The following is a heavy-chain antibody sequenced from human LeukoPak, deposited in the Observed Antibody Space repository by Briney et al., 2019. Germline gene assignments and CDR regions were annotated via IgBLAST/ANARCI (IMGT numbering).Heavy chain of an antibody. J-gene: IGHJ5*02. CDR1: GGSISSSSYY. CDR3: ARAYCSSTSCLVHWFDP. Sequence: SETLSLTCTVSGGSISSSSYYWGWIRQPPGEGLEWIGSIYYSGSAYYNPSLKSRVTISVDTSKNQFSLKLSSVTAADTAVYYCARAYCSSTSCLVHWFDPWGQGTLVTVSS. CDR2: IYYSGSA. V-gene: IGHV4-39*07. D-gene: IGHD2-2*01.